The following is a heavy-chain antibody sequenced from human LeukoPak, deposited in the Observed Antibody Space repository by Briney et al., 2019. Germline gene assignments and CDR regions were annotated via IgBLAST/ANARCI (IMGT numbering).Heavy chain of an antibody. CDR3: TRDRGAYNLYDY. CDR2: IRSKAYGETA. D-gene: IGHD1-1*01. V-gene: IGHV3-49*03. Sequence: GGSLRLSCTASEFTFGDYAMSWIRQAPGKGLEWVGFIRSKAYGETADYAASVKGRFTISRDDSKAIAYLQMNSLKTEDTAVYHCTRDRGAYNLYDYWGQGTLVTVSS. J-gene: IGHJ4*02. CDR1: EFTFGDYA.